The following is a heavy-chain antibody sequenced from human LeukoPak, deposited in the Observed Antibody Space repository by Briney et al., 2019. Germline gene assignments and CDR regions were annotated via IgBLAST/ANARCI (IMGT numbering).Heavy chain of an antibody. CDR3: VRASYRSGWYPDY. D-gene: IGHD6-19*01. CDR1: GFTFSDHY. J-gene: IGHJ4*02. CDR2: TRNKADSYIT. Sequence: GGSLRLSCAASGFTFSDHYIPWVRQAPGKGLEWVGRTRNKADSYITQYAASVKGRFTISRDDSKNSLYLQMNSLKTEDTAVYYCVRASYRSGWYPDYWGQGTLVTVSS. V-gene: IGHV3-72*01.